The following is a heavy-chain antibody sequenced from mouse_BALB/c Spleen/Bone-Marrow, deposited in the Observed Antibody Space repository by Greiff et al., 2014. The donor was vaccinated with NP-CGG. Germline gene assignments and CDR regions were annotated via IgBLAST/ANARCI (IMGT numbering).Heavy chain of an antibody. Sequence: EVKLVESGGGLVKLGGSLKLSCAASGFTFSSYAMSWVRQTPEKRLEWVATISSGGSYTYYPDSVKGRFTISRDNAKNTLYLQMSSLRSEDTAMYYCARHGITRLLDYWGQGTTLTVSS. V-gene: IGHV5-9-3*01. CDR2: ISSGGSYT. CDR3: ARHGITRLLDY. J-gene: IGHJ2*01. D-gene: IGHD2-4*01. CDR1: GFTFSSYA.